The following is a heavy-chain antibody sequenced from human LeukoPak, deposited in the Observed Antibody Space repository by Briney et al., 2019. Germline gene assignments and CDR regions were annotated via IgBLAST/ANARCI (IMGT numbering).Heavy chain of an antibody. CDR3: ASLYGSGFSFDY. Sequence: SETLSLTCTVSGGSISSSSYYWGWIRQPPGKGLEWIGNIYYSGSTYYNPSLESRLTMSLDTSKNQFSLKLSSVTAADTAMYYCASLYGSGFSFDYWGQGNLVTVSS. D-gene: IGHD3-10*01. J-gene: IGHJ4*02. CDR1: GGSISSSSYY. V-gene: IGHV4-39*07. CDR2: IYYSGST.